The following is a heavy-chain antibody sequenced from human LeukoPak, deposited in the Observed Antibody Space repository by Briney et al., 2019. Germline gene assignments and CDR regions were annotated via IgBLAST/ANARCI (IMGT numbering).Heavy chain of an antibody. CDR2: ISGSGGST. CDR1: GFTFSNYA. D-gene: IGHD6-13*01. V-gene: IGHV3-23*01. J-gene: IGHJ6*03. CDR3: AKDEAVGRGDYYYMDV. Sequence: GGSLRLSCAASGFTFSNYAMTWVRQAPGKGLEWVSGISGSGGSTDYADSVKGRFTISRDNSKNTLYLQMNSLRAEDTAVYYCAKDEAVGRGDYYYMDVWGKGTTVTVSS.